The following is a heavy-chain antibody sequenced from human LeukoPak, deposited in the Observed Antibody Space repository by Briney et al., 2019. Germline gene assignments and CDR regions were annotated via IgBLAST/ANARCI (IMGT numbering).Heavy chain of an antibody. D-gene: IGHD2-15*01. V-gene: IGHV1-24*01. CDR2: SDPEDGET. CDR3: ATEPTYCGGGSCYGRVY. J-gene: IGHJ4*02. CDR1: GYTLTELS. Sequence: ASVKVSCKVSGYTLTELSMHWVRQAPGKGLEWMGGSDPEDGETIYAQKFQGRVTMTEDTSTDTAYMELSSLRSEDTAVYYCATEPTYCGGGSCYGRVYWGQGTLVTVSS.